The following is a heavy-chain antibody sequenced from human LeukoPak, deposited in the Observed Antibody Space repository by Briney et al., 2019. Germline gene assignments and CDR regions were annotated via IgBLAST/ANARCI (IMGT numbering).Heavy chain of an antibody. J-gene: IGHJ4*02. V-gene: IGHV1-69*05. D-gene: IGHD1-26*01. CDR2: IIPIFGTA. CDR1: GGTFSSYA. Sequence: ASVKVSCKASGGTFSSYAISWVRQAPGQGLEWMGRIIPIFGTANYAQKFQGRVTMTRDTSTGTVYMELSSLRSEDTAVYYCARDLLIVGATDYWGQGTLVTVSS. CDR3: ARDLLIVGATDY.